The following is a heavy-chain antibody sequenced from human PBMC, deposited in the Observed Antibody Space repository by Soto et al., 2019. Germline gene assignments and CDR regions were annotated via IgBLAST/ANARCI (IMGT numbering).Heavy chain of an antibody. CDR1: GFTFSSYG. D-gene: IGHD3-22*01. J-gene: IGHJ4*02. V-gene: IGHV3-33*01. Sequence: QVQLVESGGGVVQPGRSLRLSCAASGFTFSSYGMHWVRQAPGKGLEWVAVIWYDGRNTYYADSVKGRFTISRDNSKNTLYLQMNSLRAEDTAVYYCARTAYYYDSSGYYFDCWGQGTLVTDSS. CDR3: ARTAYYYDSSGYYFDC. CDR2: IWYDGRNT.